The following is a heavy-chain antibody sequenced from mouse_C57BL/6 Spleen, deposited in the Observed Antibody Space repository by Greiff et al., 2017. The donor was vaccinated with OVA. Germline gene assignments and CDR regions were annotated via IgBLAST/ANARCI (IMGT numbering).Heavy chain of an antibody. V-gene: IGHV3-8*01. D-gene: IGHD2-5*01. CDR3: AREAYSNPYAMDY. Sequence: DVKLQESGPGLAKPSQTLSLTCSVTGSSITSDYWNWIRKFPGNKLEYMGYISYSGATYYNPSLKSRISITRDTSKNQYYLQLNSVTTEDTATYYCAREAYSNPYAMDYWGQGTSVTVSS. J-gene: IGHJ4*01. CDR1: GSSITSDY. CDR2: ISYSGAT.